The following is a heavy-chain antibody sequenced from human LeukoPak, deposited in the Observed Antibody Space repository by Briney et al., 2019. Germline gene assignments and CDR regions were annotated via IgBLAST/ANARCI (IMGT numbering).Heavy chain of an antibody. Sequence: GGSLTLSCAASGFTFSSYPMSWVRQAPGKGLEWVSTISGSGGSTYYADSVKGRFTISRDNSKNTLFLQMNSLRADDTAVYFCAKDQKSIAATGYDYWGQGTLVTVSS. CDR2: ISGSGGST. V-gene: IGHV3-23*01. CDR1: GFTFSSYP. J-gene: IGHJ4*02. CDR3: AKDQKSIAATGYDY. D-gene: IGHD6-13*01.